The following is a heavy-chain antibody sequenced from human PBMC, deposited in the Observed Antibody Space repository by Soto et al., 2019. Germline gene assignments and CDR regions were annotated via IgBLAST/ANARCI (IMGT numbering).Heavy chain of an antibody. CDR3: ARAREVAWFDS. D-gene: IGHD2-15*01. CDR2: ITNRGTHT. V-gene: IGHV3-21*06. CDR1: GFSFSSYT. J-gene: IGHJ5*01. Sequence: EVQLVESGGGLVKPGESLRLSCAASGFSFSSYTMNWVRQAPGKGLQWVSSITNRGTHTYSADSVKGRFTISRDNDKNSLYLQMNNLRAEDTCIYYCARAREVAWFDSWGLGTLVTVTS.